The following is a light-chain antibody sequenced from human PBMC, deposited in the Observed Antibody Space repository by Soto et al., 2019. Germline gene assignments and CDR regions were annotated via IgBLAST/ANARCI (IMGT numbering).Light chain of an antibody. Sequence: EIVLTQSPATLSLSPGERATLSCRASQSVSSYLAWYQQKPGQPPRLLIYDASNRYIGIPARFSGSGSGTDFTLTISSLEPEDFAVYYCQQRSNWPPNTFGQGTKLEIK. CDR2: DAS. CDR1: QSVSSY. V-gene: IGKV3-11*01. CDR3: QQRSNWPPNT. J-gene: IGKJ2*01.